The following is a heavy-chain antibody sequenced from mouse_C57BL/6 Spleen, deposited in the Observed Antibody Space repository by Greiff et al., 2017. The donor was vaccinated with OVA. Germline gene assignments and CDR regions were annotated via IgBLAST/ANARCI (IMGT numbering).Heavy chain of an antibody. CDR1: GYSITSCYY. CDR3: AKLTGTMDY. V-gene: IGHV3-6*01. J-gene: IGHJ4*01. Sequence: DVKLQESGPGLVKPSQSLSLTCSVTGYSITSCYYWNWIRQFPGNKLEWMGYISYDGSNNYNPSLKNLISITRDTSKNQFFLKLNSVTTEDTATYYCAKLTGTMDYWGQGTSVTVSS. D-gene: IGHD4-1*01. CDR2: ISYDGSN.